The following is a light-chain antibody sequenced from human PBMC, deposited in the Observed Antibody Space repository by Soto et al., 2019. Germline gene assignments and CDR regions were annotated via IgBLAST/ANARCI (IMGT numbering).Light chain of an antibody. CDR2: DAS. CDR3: QQYGSFALT. J-gene: IGKJ4*01. V-gene: IGKV3-20*01. CDR1: QSVSSSY. Sequence: EIVLTQSPGTLSLSPGERATLSCRASQSVSSSYLAWYQQKPGQAPRLLIYDASSRATGIPDRFSGSGSGTDFTLTISRLEPEDFAVYYCQQYGSFALTFGGGTKVEIK.